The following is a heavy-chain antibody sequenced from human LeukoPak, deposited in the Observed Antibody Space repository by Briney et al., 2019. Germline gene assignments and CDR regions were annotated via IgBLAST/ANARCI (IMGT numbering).Heavy chain of an antibody. CDR1: GFTFSSYS. CDR2: ISSSSTYM. D-gene: IGHD4-11*01. Sequence: GGSLRLSCAASGFTFSSYSMNWVRQAPGKGLEWVSSISSSSTYMYYTDSMKGRFTISRDNAKNSLYLQLNSLRAEDTAVYFCARLLSPTITTSDYRGQGTLVTVSS. CDR3: ARLLSPTITTSDY. J-gene: IGHJ4*02. V-gene: IGHV3-21*01.